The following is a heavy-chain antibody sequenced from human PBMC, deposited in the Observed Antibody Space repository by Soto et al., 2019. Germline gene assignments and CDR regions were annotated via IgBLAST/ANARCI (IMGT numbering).Heavy chain of an antibody. CDR1: GFTFSSYA. J-gene: IGHJ6*02. Sequence: LRLSCAASGFTFSSYAMHWVRQAPGKGLEWVAVISYDGSNKYYADSVKGRFTISRDNSKTTLYLQMNSLRAEDTAVYYCARVRCVGDCAFYSTYCMYVWRYGSPVTV. D-gene: IGHD2-21*02. CDR3: ARVRCVGDCAFYSTYCMYV. V-gene: IGHV3-30-3*01. CDR2: ISYDGSNK.